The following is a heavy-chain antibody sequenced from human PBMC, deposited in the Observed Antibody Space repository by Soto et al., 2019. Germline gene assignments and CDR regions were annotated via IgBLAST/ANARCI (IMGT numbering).Heavy chain of an antibody. Sequence: PGGSLRLSCAASGFTFSNYVMAWVRQAPGKGLEWISGIAGSAARLFAADSVKGRFPISRDNSENMMYLQMNSLTTDDTAVYYCAKGGDSWSGYSHYWGQGTLVTVSS. D-gene: IGHD3-3*01. J-gene: IGHJ4*02. CDR3: AKGGDSWSGYSHY. V-gene: IGHV3-23*01. CDR1: GFTFSNYV. CDR2: IAGSAARL.